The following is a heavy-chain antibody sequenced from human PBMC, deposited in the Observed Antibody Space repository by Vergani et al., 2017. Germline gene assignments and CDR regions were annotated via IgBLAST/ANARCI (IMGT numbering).Heavy chain of an antibody. V-gene: IGHV5-51*01. D-gene: IGHD5-24*01. J-gene: IGHJ3*02. CDR1: GYSFTSYW. CDR2: IYPGDSDT. Sequence: EVELVQSGPEMRKPGESLKISCKGSGYSFTSYWIGWVRQMPGKGLEWMGIIYPGDSDTRYSPSFQGQVTISADKSISTAYLQWSSLKASDTAMYYCAGGDGYTQKAFDIWGQGTMVTVSS. CDR3: AGGDGYTQKAFDI.